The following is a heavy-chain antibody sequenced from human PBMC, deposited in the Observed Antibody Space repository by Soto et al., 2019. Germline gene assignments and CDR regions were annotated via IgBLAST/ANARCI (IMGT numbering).Heavy chain of an antibody. CDR1: GGSVSSGSYY. V-gene: IGHV4-61*01. D-gene: IGHD3-10*01. J-gene: IGHJ4*02. Sequence: QVQLQESGPGLVKPSETLSLTCTVSGGSVSSGSYYWSWIRQPPGKGLEWIGYIYYSGSTNYNPSLRSRLTISVDTAKNQFSLKLSSVTAADTAVYYCARVALGSYFAYWGQGTLVTVSS. CDR2: IYYSGST. CDR3: ARVALGSYFAY.